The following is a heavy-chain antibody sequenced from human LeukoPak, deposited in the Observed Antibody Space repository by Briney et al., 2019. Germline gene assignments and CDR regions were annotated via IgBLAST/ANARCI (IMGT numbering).Heavy chain of an antibody. D-gene: IGHD3-22*01. Sequence: SGPTLVNPTQTLTLTCTFSGFSLRTRGMRVSWIRQPPGKALEWLARIDWDDDKFYSTSLKTRLTISKDTSKNQVVLTMTNMDPVDTATYYCARSRLPNYYDSSADIPFDYWGQGTLVTVSS. CDR1: GFSLRTRGMR. CDR3: ARSRLPNYYDSSADIPFDY. CDR2: IDWDDDK. J-gene: IGHJ4*02. V-gene: IGHV2-70*04.